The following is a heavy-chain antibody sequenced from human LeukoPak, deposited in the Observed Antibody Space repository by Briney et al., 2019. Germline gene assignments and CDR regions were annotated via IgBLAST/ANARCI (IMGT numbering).Heavy chain of an antibody. CDR1: GFTFSSHW. CDR2: INQGGSEN. D-gene: IGHD3-16*02. V-gene: IGHV3-7*01. J-gene: IGHJ1*01. CDR3: ARIVGSYGTYRYGY. Sequence: GGSLRLSCEASGFTFSSHWMSWVRQAPGKGLEWVGHINQGGSENNSVDSVKGRLTMSRDNAKNSLYLQMNSLRADDTAVYYCARIVGSYGTYRYGYWGQGILVTVSS.